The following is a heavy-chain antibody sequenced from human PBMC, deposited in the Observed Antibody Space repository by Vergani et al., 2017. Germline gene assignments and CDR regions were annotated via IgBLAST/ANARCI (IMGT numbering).Heavy chain of an antibody. CDR2: INSDGSST. V-gene: IGHV3-74*01. Sequence: EVQLVESGGGLVQPGGSLRLSCAASGFTFSSYWMHWVRQAPGKGLVWVSRINSDGSSTSYADSVKGRFTISRDNAKNTLYLKMNSLRAEDTAVYYCASQASALDGWDYDVWSGSDYWGQGTLVTVSS. J-gene: IGHJ4*02. CDR1: GFTFSSYW. D-gene: IGHD3-3*01. CDR3: ASQASALDGWDYDVWSGSDY.